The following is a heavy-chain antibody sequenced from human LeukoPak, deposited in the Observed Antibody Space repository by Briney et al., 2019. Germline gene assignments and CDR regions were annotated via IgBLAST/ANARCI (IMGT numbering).Heavy chain of an antibody. V-gene: IGHV3-15*01. CDR1: EFTFSDAW. D-gene: IGHD6-19*01. Sequence: NAGGSLRLSCAASEFTFSDAWMNWVRQAPGKGLEWVGRIISKTDGGTTDYAAPVKGRFTISRDASKNTLFLQMSSLKTEDTAVYYCAKYSSGSFDYWGQGTLVTVSS. CDR2: IISKTDGGTT. CDR3: AKYSSGSFDY. J-gene: IGHJ4*02.